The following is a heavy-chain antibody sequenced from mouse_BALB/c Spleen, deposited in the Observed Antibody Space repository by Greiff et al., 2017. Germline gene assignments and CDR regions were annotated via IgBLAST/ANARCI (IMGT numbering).Heavy chain of an antibody. J-gene: IGHJ4*01. Sequence: EVMLVESGGDLVKPGGSLKLSCAASGFTFSSYGMSWVRQTPDKRLEWVATISSGGSYTYYPDSVKGRFTISRDNAKNTLYLQMSSLKSEDTAMYYCARHPLDDGYLTVGAMDYWGQGTSVTVSS. V-gene: IGHV5-6*02. CDR1: GFTFSSYG. CDR2: ISSGGSYT. D-gene: IGHD2-3*01. CDR3: ARHPLDDGYLTVGAMDY.